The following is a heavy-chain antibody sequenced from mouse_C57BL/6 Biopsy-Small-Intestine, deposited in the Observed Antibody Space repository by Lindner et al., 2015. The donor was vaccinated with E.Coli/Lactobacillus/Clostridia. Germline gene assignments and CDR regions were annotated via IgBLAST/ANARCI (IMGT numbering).Heavy chain of an antibody. Sequence: QLQESGAEPVRPGTSVKMSCKASGYTFTNYWIGWAKQRPGHGLEWIGDIYPGGGYTNYNEKFKGKATLTADKSSSTAYMQFSSLTSEDSAIYYCARCLYEAMDYWGQGTSVTVSS. CDR2: IYPGGGYT. D-gene: IGHD2-3*01. V-gene: IGHV1-63*01. CDR1: GYTFTNYW. J-gene: IGHJ4*01. CDR3: ARCLYEAMDY.